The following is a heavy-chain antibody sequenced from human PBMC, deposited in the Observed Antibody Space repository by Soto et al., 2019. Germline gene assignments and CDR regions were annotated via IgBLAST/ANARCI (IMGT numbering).Heavy chain of an antibody. CDR1: GFSVSSNY. CDR3: ARKTDSGTAGDF. J-gene: IGHJ4*02. CDR2: IYSRGAT. V-gene: IGHV3-53*01. D-gene: IGHD1-26*01. Sequence: EVPLVESGGGLIQPGGSLRLSCAVSGFSVSSNYMTWVRQFPGKGLECVAVIYSRGATSYADSVKGRFTISRDNSKNTLYLQMNSLRVEDTAVYNCARKTDSGTAGDFWGRGTLVTVSS.